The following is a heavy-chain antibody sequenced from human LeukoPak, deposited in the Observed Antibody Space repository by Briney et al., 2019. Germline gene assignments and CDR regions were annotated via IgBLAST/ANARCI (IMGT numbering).Heavy chain of an antibody. J-gene: IGHJ6*03. Sequence: GGSLRLSCAVSGFTFSSNYMSWVRQAPGKGLEWASVIYSGGSTYYADSVKGRFTISRDNSKNTLYLQMNSLRAEDTAVYYCARDADYGGKGYYYYYYMDVWGKGTTVTVSS. D-gene: IGHD4-23*01. CDR3: ARDADYGGKGYYYYYYMDV. CDR1: GFTFSSNY. CDR2: IYSGGST. V-gene: IGHV3-66*02.